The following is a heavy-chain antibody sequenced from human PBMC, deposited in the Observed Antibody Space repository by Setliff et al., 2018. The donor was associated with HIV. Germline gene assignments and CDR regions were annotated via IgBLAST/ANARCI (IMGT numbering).Heavy chain of an antibody. CDR2: INHRGST. CDR3: ARGGSDPYYSGSSGPYPPGY. D-gene: IGHD3-22*01. V-gene: IGHV4-34*01. J-gene: IGHJ4*02. CDR1: GGSFSGYY. Sequence: PSETLSLTCAVYGGSFSGYYWSWIRQPPGKGLEWIGEINHRGSTNCNPSLKSRVTISVDTSKNQFSLKLSSVTAADTAVYYCARGGSDPYYSGSSGPYPPGYWGQGTLVTVSS.